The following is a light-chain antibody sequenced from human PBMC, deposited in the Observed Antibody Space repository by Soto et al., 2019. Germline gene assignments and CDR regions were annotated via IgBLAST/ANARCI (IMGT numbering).Light chain of an antibody. V-gene: IGLV2-8*01. Sequence: QSVLTHPPSASGSPVQSGTISCTGTSSDVGGYNYVSWYQQHPGKAPKLMIYEVSKRPSGVPDRFSGSKSGNTASLTVSGLQAEDEDDYYCSSYAGSTYVFGTGTKVTVL. CDR2: EVS. CDR1: SSDVGGYNY. CDR3: SSYAGSTYV. J-gene: IGLJ1*01.